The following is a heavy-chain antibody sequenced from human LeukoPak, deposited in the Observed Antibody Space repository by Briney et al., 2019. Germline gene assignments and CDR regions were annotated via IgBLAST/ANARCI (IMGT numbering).Heavy chain of an antibody. CDR2: ISAYNGHT. D-gene: IGHD2/OR15-2a*01. CDR1: GYSFTSYW. J-gene: IGHJ3*02. Sequence: GESLKISCKGSGYSFTSYWIGWVRQAPGQGLEWMGWISAYNGHTNYAQKLQGRVTMTTDTSTSTAYMELRSLRSDDTAVYYCARVSDRIGDAFDIWGQGTMVTVSS. V-gene: IGHV1-18*04. CDR3: ARVSDRIGDAFDI.